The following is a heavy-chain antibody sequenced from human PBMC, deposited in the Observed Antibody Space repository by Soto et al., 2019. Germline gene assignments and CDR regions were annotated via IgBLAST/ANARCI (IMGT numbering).Heavy chain of an antibody. CDR2: IYYSGST. V-gene: IGHV4-31*03. D-gene: IGHD3-3*01. CDR1: CGSISSGGYY. CDR3: ARVSVEWLPFDY. Sequence: SETLSLTCTVSCGSISSGGYYWSWIRQHPGKGLEWIGYIYYSGSTYYNPSLKSRVTISVDTSKNQFSLKLSSVTAADTAVYYCARVSVEWLPFDYWGQGTLVTVSS. J-gene: IGHJ4*02.